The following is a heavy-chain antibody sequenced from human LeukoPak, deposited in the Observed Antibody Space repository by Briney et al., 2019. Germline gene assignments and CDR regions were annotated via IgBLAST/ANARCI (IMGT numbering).Heavy chain of an antibody. Sequence: GGSLRLXCAASGFTFSSYSMNWVRQAPGKGLEWVSSISSSSSYIYYADSVKGRFTISRDNAKNSLYLQMNSLRAEDTAVYYCARDGSSGHSFDYWGQGTLVTVSS. D-gene: IGHD6-19*01. CDR1: GFTFSSYS. V-gene: IGHV3-21*01. J-gene: IGHJ4*02. CDR3: ARDGSSGHSFDY. CDR2: ISSSSSYI.